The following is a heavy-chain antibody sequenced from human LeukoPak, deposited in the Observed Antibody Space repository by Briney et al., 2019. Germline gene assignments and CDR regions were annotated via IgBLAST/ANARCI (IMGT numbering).Heavy chain of an antibody. CDR2: IHSGGST. CDR1: GFTVSTNY. Sequence: GGSLRLSCAASGFTVSTNYMSWVRQAPGKGLEWVSVIHSGGSTYYADSVKGRFTISRDNSKNTLYLQMNSLRAEDTAMYYCARERSYGAWGMDVWGQGTTVTVSS. D-gene: IGHD1-26*01. CDR3: ARERSYGAWGMDV. J-gene: IGHJ6*02. V-gene: IGHV3-53*01.